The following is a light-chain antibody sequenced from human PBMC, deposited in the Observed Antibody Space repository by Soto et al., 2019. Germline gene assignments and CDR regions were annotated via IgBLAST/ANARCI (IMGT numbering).Light chain of an antibody. CDR3: PERRNWPIP. V-gene: IGKV3-11*01. Sequence: SPSSLSLSPAERAPLSCRASQSVSSYLAWDQQKPGQAPRLLIYDASNSATGIPARFSGSGSGTDFSLTISSLEPEDFAIYYCPERRNWPIPFGQGAQLEFK. CDR1: QSVSSY. J-gene: IGKJ5*01. CDR2: DAS.